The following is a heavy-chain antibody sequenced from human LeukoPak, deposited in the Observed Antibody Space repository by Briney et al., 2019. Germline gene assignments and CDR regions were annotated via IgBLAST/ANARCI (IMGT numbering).Heavy chain of an antibody. CDR2: MSGSGGST. V-gene: IGHV3-23*01. CDR3: ATSSDY. Sequence: PGGSLRLSCAASGFTFTSYAMSWVRQAPGKGLEWVSTMSGSGGSTYYADSVKGRFTISRDNSKNTLYLQLKSLRAEDTAVYFCATSSDYWGQGTLVTVSS. CDR1: GFTFTSYA. J-gene: IGHJ4*02.